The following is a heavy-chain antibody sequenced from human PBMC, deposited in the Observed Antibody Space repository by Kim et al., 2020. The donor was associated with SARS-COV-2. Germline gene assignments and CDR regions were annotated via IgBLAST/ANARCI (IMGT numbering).Heavy chain of an antibody. CDR2: IWYDGSNK. CDR1: GFTFSSYG. Sequence: GGSLRLSCAASGFTFSSYGMHWVRQAPGKGLEWVAVIWYDGSNKYYADSVKGRFTISRDNSKNTLYLQMNSLRAEDTAVYYCARDEGHCGGDCYSGDIDYWGQGTLVTVSS. D-gene: IGHD2-21*02. CDR3: ARDEGHCGGDCYSGDIDY. V-gene: IGHV3-33*01. J-gene: IGHJ4*02.